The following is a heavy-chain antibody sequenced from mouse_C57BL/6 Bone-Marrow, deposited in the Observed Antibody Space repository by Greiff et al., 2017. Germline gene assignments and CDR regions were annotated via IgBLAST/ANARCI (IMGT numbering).Heavy chain of an antibody. J-gene: IGHJ2*01. V-gene: IGHV14-4*01. CDR2: IDPENGDT. CDR3: TTRLYYFDY. CDR1: GFNIKDDY. Sequence: EVQLQQSGAELVRPGASVKLSCTASGFNIKDDYMHWVKQRPEQGLEWIGWIDPENGDTEYASKFQSKATITADTSSNTAYLQLSSLTSEDTAVYYCTTRLYYFDYWGQGTTLTVSS.